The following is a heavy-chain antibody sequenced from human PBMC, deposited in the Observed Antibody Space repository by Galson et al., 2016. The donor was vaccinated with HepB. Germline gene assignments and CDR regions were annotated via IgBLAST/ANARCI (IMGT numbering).Heavy chain of an antibody. D-gene: IGHD4-11*01. CDR2: IHHGGST. Sequence: SETLSLTCTVSGGSLRSFYWSRIRQAPGKGLEWIGYIHHGGSTDYNTSLKSRVTLSVDTSNNPFSLELRSVTAADTAVYFCARHLQGSNAVFWYFDIWGRGTLVTVSP. J-gene: IGHJ2*01. CDR3: ARHLQGSNAVFWYFDI. V-gene: IGHV4-59*01. CDR1: GGSLRSFY.